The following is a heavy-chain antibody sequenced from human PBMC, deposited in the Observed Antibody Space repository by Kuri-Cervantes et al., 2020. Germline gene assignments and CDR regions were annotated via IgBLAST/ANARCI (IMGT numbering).Heavy chain of an antibody. D-gene: IGHD5-18*01. CDR1: GMSFSGYY. V-gene: IGHV4-34*01. CDR2: INHSGST. Sequence: LSLTCAVYGMSFSGYYWNWIRQSPGRGLEWIGEINHSGSTNYNPSLKSRVTISVDTSKNQFSLKLSSVTAADTAVYYCARSRIQLWSLDIWGQGTMVTVSS. J-gene: IGHJ3*02. CDR3: ARSRIQLWSLDI.